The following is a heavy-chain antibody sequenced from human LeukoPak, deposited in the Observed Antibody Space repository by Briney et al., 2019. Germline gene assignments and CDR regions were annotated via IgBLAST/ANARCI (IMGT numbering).Heavy chain of an antibody. Sequence: GGSLRLSCAASGFTFSSYGMHWVRQAPGKGLEWVAVISYDGSNKYYADSVKGRFTISRDNSKNTLYLQMNSLRAEDTAVYYCAKDSLWFGELLYSFDYWGQGTLVTVSS. D-gene: IGHD3-10*01. V-gene: IGHV3-30*18. CDR2: ISYDGSNK. J-gene: IGHJ4*02. CDR3: AKDSLWFGELLYSFDY. CDR1: GFTFSSYG.